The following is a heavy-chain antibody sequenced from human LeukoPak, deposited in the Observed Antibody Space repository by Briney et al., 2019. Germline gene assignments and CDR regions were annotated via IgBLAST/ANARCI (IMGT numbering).Heavy chain of an antibody. D-gene: IGHD6-13*01. CDR1: GFTFSSYA. J-gene: IGHJ4*02. Sequence: GGSLRLSCAASGFTFSSYAMHWVRQDPGKGLEWVAVISYDGSNKYYADSVKGRFTISRDNPKNTLYLQMNSLRAEDTAVYYCAREQQLVRTHDYWGQGTLVTVSS. CDR2: ISYDGSNK. V-gene: IGHV3-30-3*01. CDR3: AREQQLVRTHDY.